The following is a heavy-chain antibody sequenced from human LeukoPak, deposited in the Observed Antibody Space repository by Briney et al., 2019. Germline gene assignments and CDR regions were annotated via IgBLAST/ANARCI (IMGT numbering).Heavy chain of an antibody. CDR1: GYTFTAYY. V-gene: IGHV1-2*02. CDR3: ARSNSGYYPNFDY. CDR2: INPNSGGT. J-gene: IGHJ4*02. Sequence: GASVKVSCKASGYTFTAYYLHWVRQAPGRGLEWMGWINPNSGGTNYAQNFQGRVTMTRDTSISTAYMELSRLRSDDTAVYYCARSNSGYYPNFDYWGQGTLVTVSS. D-gene: IGHD3-22*01.